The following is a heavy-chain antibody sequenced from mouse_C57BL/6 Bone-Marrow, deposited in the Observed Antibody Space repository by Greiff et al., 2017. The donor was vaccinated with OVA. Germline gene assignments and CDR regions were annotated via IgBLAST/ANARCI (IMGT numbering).Heavy chain of an antibody. J-gene: IGHJ1*03. CDR2: ISSGGSYT. Sequence: EVMLVESGGDLVKPGGSLTLSCAASGFTFSSYGMSWVRQTPDKRLEWVATISSGGSYTYYPDSVKGRFTISRDNAKNTLYLQMSSLKSEDTAMYYCASSYSNVYWYFDVWGTGTTVTVSS. CDR3: ASSYSNVYWYFDV. V-gene: IGHV5-6*01. CDR1: GFTFSSYG. D-gene: IGHD2-5*01.